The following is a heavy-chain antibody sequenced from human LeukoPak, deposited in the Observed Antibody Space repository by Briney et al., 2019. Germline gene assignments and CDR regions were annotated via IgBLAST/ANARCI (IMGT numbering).Heavy chain of an antibody. CDR2: IYHSGSI. Sequence: SETLSLTCNVSGGSISSGGYYWGWIRQPPGKGLEWIGNIYHSGSIYNNPSLKSRVTISVDTSKNQFSLKLSSVTAADTAVYYCARVPAPYSYDTSGYDSWGQGTLVTVSS. CDR1: GGSISSGGYY. V-gene: IGHV4-30-2*01. CDR3: ARVPAPYSYDTSGYDS. D-gene: IGHD3-22*01. J-gene: IGHJ4*02.